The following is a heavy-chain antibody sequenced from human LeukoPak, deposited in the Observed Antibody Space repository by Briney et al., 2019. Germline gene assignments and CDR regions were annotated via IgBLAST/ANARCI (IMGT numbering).Heavy chain of an antibody. Sequence: ASVKVSCKASGYTFTGYYMHWVRQAPGQGLEWMGWINPNSGGTNYAQKFQGRVTMTRDTSISTAYMELSRLRSDDTAVYYCAGLVVVAATSDEEENELGWGQGTLVTVSS. J-gene: IGHJ4*02. D-gene: IGHD2-15*01. CDR2: INPNSGGT. V-gene: IGHV1-2*02. CDR1: GYTFTGYY. CDR3: AGLVVVAATSDEEENELG.